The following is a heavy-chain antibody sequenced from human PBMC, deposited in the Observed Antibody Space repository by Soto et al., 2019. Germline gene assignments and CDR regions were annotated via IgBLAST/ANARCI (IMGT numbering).Heavy chain of an antibody. D-gene: IGHD6-19*01. CDR1: GFTFSGYA. Sequence: EVQLLESGGGLVQPGASLRLSCAASGFTFSGYAMSWVRQAPGKGLEWVSSISGSGGRPHYADSVKGRFTISRDNSKNTLYLQMNSLRADDTAVYYCAKTAEAVAGTVYDYWGRGTLVTVSS. CDR3: AKTAEAVAGTVYDY. CDR2: ISGSGGRP. J-gene: IGHJ4*02. V-gene: IGHV3-23*01.